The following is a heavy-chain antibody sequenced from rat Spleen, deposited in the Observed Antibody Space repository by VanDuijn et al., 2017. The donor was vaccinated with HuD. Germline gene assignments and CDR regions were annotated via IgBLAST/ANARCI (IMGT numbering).Heavy chain of an antibody. V-gene: IGHV5-58*01. CDR3: TTHVYYGLLLTRDYFDY. J-gene: IGHJ2*01. Sequence: EVQLVETGGGLVQPGESLKLSCVASGFTFSSYWMYWIRQAPGEGLEWLSSISPDGGSTYYPDSVKGRFTISRDNAKSTLYLQMDSLRSEDTATYYCTTHVYYGLLLTRDYFDYWGQGVMVTVSS. D-gene: IGHD1-6*01. CDR1: GFTFSSYW. CDR2: ISPDGGST.